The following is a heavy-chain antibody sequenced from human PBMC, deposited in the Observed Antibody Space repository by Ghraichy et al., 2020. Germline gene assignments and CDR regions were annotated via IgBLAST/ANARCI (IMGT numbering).Heavy chain of an antibody. CDR3: ARGRVVTTVTPEYFQH. J-gene: IGHJ1*01. V-gene: IGHV3-48*02. CDR1: GFTFSSYS. D-gene: IGHD4-17*01. Sequence: GGSLRLSCAASGFTFSSYSMNWVRQAPGKGLEWVSYISSSSSTIYYADSVKGRFTISRDNAKNSLYLQMNSLRDEDTAVYYCARGRVVTTVTPEYFQHWGQGTLVTVSS. CDR2: ISSSSSTI.